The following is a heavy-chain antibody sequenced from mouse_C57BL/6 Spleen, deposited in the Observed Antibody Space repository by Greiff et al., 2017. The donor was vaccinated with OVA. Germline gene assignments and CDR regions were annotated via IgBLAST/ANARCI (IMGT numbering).Heavy chain of an antibody. Sequence: EVQRVESGEGLVKPGGSLKLSCAASGFTFSSYAMSWVRQTPEKRLEWVAYISSGGDYIYYADTVKGRFTISRDNARNTLYLQMSSLKSEDTAMYYCTRDTLQGAMDYWGQGTSVTVSS. CDR2: ISSGGDYI. J-gene: IGHJ4*01. V-gene: IGHV5-9-1*02. CDR3: TRDTLQGAMDY. CDR1: GFTFSSYA.